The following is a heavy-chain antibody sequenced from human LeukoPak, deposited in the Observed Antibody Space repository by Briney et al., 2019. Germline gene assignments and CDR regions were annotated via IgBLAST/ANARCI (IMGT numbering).Heavy chain of an antibody. Sequence: TSETLSLTCAVSDGPFGGYYWTWIRQPPGEGPEWIGEINHLGNTNYNPSLKSRVTISVDTSKNQFSLKLSSVTAADTAVYYCARARTFGVGIYYYYGMDVWGQGTTVTVSS. J-gene: IGHJ6*02. CDR1: DGPFGGYY. V-gene: IGHV4-34*01. CDR3: ARARTFGVGIYYYYGMDV. CDR2: INHLGNT. D-gene: IGHD3-3*01.